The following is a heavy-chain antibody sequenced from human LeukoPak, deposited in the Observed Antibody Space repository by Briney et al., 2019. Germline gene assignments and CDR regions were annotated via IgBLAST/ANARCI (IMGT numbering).Heavy chain of an antibody. J-gene: IGHJ4*02. CDR3: ARRGDWNDEDFDY. Sequence: GRSLRLSCAASGFTFSSYGMHWVRQAPGKGLEWVAVISYDGSNKYYADSVKGRFTISRDNSKNTLYLQMNSLRAEDTAVYYCARRGDWNDEDFDYWGQGTLVTVSS. D-gene: IGHD1-1*01. CDR1: GFTFSSYG. CDR2: ISYDGSNK. V-gene: IGHV3-30*03.